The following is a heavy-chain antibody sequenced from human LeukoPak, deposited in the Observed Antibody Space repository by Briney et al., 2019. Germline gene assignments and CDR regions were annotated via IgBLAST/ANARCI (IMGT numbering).Heavy chain of an antibody. CDR1: GGSISSYY. V-gene: IGHV4-59*12. J-gene: IGHJ3*02. D-gene: IGHD2-2*01. CDR3: ARDKDCSTTNCYGAFDI. Sequence: SETLSLTCTVSGGSISSYYWSWIRQPPGKGLEWIAYIYYSGSTNYNPSLKSRVTISVDTSKNQFSLKLSSVTAADTAVYYCARDKDCSTTNCYGAFDIWGQGTMVTVSS. CDR2: IYYSGST.